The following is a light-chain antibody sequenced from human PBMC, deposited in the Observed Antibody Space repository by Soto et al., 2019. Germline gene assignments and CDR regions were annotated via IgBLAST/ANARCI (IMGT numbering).Light chain of an antibody. CDR2: DAS. V-gene: IGKV3-11*01. Sequence: EIVLTQSPATLSLSPGERATLSCRASQSVRSYLAWYQQKPGQAPRLLIPDASSRATGIPARFSGSGSGTDFTLTISSLEPEDFAVYYCQQRTNWPSSTFGQGTRLEIK. CDR1: QSVRSY. J-gene: IGKJ5*01. CDR3: QQRTNWPSST.